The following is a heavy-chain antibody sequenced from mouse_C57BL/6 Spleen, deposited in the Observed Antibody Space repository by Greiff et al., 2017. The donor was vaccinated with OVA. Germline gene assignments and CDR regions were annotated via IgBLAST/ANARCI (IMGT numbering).Heavy chain of an antibody. CDR2: IDPSDSET. D-gene: IGHD2-12*01. CDR3: ARWRYSPYFDY. Sequence: VQLQQPGAELVRPGSSVKLSCKASGYTFTSYWMHWVKQRPIQGLEWIGNIDPSDSETHYNQKFKDKATLTVDKSSSTAYMQLSSLTSEDSAVYYCARWRYSPYFDYWGQGTTLTVSS. V-gene: IGHV1-52*01. CDR1: GYTFTSYW. J-gene: IGHJ2*01.